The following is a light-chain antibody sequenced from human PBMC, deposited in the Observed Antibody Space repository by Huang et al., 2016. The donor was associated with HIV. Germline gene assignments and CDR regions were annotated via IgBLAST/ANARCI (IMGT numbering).Light chain of an antibody. CDR2: AAS. Sequence: AIRITQSPSSLSASTGDRVTITCRASQGRSSYLAWYQQEPGRAPRLLIYAASTLQSGVPSRFSGSGSGADFTLTISGLQSEDFATYYCQQYYTYPRTFGQGTKLEIK. CDR1: QGRSSY. CDR3: QQYYTYPRT. V-gene: IGKV1-8*01. J-gene: IGKJ1*01.